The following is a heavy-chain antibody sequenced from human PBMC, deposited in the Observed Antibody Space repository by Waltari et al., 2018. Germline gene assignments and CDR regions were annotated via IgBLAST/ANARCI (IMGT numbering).Heavy chain of an antibody. Sequence: QVQLQESGPGLVKPSETLSLTCAVSGYSISSGYYWGWIRQPPEKGLEWIGSIYHSGSTDYNPSLKRRVTISIDTSKNQFSRRLSSVTAADTAVYYCARAHSGSYSYVNWFDPWGQGTLVTVSS. J-gene: IGHJ5*02. CDR2: IYHSGST. V-gene: IGHV4-38-2*01. D-gene: IGHD1-26*01. CDR3: ARAHSGSYSYVNWFDP. CDR1: GYSISSGYY.